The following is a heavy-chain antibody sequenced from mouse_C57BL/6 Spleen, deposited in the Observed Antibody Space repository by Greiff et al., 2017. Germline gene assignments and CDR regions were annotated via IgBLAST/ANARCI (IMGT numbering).Heavy chain of an antibody. J-gene: IGHJ3*01. CDR2: IYPSDSDT. Sequence: QVQLQQPGAELVRPGSSVKLSCKASGYTFTSYWMDWVKQTPGQGLEWIGNIYPSDSDTPYNQQFKDKATLTVDKSSSTAYMQLSSLTSEDSAVYYCARGVAYWGQGTLVTVSA. V-gene: IGHV1-61*01. CDR1: GYTFTSYW. CDR3: ARGVAY.